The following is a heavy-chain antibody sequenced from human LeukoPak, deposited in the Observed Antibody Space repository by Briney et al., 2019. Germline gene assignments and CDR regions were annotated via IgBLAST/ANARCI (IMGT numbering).Heavy chain of an antibody. CDR3: AKLWELLDY. J-gene: IGHJ4*02. CDR1: GFTFSTSA. CDR2: ISIDGNNP. Sequence: PGGSLRLSCAASGFTFSTSAVHWIRQAPGRGLEWVAVISIDGNNPNYADSVKGRFTISRDNSKNALYLQMTSLKTDDTAVYYCAKLWELLDYWGQGTLVTVSS. V-gene: IGHV3-30*18. D-gene: IGHD1-26*01.